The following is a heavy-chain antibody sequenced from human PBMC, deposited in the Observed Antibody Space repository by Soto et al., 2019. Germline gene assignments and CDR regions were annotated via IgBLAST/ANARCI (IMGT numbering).Heavy chain of an antibody. J-gene: IGHJ6*02. D-gene: IGHD3-3*01. CDR3: ARDQSSITIFGVVAYYYYYGMDV. CDR2: ISAYNGNT. V-gene: IGHV1-18*01. CDR1: GYTFTSDG. Sequence: ASVKVSCKASGYTFTSDGISWVRQAPGQGLEWMGWISAYNGNTNYAQKLQGRVTMTTDTSTSTAYMELRSLRSDDTAVYYCARDQSSITIFGVVAYYYYYGMDVWGQGTTVTVSS.